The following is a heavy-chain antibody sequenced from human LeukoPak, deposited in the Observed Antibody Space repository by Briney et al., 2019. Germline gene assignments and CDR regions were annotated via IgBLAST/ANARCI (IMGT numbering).Heavy chain of an antibody. CDR3: ARRNTGSYAAYFDL. J-gene: IGHJ2*01. V-gene: IGHV4-39*01. D-gene: IGHD3-16*01. Sequence: PSETLSLTCGISGGSISSTTHHWEWIRQPPGKGLEWIGSIYYSGSTNYNSSLKSRVTISVDTSGNQFSLKLSSVTAADTAVYLCARRNTGSYAAYFDLWGRGTLVTVSS. CDR2: IYYSGST. CDR1: GGSISSTTHH.